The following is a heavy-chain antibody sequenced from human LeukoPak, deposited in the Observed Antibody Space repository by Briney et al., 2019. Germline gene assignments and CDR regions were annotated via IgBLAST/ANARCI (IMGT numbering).Heavy chain of an antibody. J-gene: IGHJ4*02. CDR2: IIPIFGTA. CDR1: GGTFSSYA. D-gene: IGHD5-24*01. CDR3: ARWDIRDGYKKFDY. V-gene: IGHV1-69*06. Sequence: SVKVSCKASGGTFSSYAISWVRQAPGQGLEWMGGIIPIFGTANYAQKFQGRVTITADKSTSTAYMELSSLRSEDTAVYYCARWDIRDGYKKFDYWGQGTLVAVSS.